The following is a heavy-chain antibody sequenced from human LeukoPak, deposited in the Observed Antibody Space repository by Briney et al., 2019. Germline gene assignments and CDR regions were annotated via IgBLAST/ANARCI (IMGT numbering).Heavy chain of an antibody. V-gene: IGHV1-2*02. CDR1: GYTFTGYY. J-gene: IGHJ1*01. Sequence: PGASVKVSCKASGYTFTGYYMHWVRQAPGQGLEWMGWINPNSGGTNYAQKFQGRVTMTRDTSISTAYMELSRLRSDDTAVYYCARGPRIAAARGAEYFQHWGQGTLVTVSS. CDR2: INPNSGGT. D-gene: IGHD6-13*01. CDR3: ARGPRIAAARGAEYFQH.